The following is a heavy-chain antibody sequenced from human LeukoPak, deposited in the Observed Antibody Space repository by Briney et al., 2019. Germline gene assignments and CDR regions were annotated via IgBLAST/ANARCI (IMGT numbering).Heavy chain of an antibody. CDR2: IYSGGST. D-gene: IGHD1-26*01. V-gene: IGHV3-53*01. Sequence: PGGSLRLSCAASGFTVSSNYMSWVRQAPGKGLEWVSVIYSGGSTYYADSVKGRFTISRDNSKNTLYLQMNSLRAEDTAVYYCARIYGGSYFGHDYWGQGTLVTVSS. J-gene: IGHJ4*02. CDR3: ARIYGGSYFGHDY. CDR1: GFTVSSNY.